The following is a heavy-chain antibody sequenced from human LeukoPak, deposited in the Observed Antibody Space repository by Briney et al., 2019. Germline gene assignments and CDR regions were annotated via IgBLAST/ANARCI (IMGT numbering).Heavy chain of an antibody. V-gene: IGHV4-39*02. CDR2: IYYSGST. D-gene: IGHD2-21*01. Sequence: PSETLSLTCTVSGGSLSSRNYYWGWIRQPPGKGLEWIGTIYYSGSTYYNPSLKSRVTISVDTSKNHFSLRLSSVTAADTAVYYCAKGGKGFPLGLRFDSWGQGTLVSVSS. J-gene: IGHJ4*02. CDR1: GGSLSSRNYY. CDR3: AKGGKGFPLGLRFDS.